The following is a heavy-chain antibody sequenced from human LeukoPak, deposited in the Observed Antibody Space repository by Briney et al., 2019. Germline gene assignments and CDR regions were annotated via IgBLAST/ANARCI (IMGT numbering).Heavy chain of an antibody. CDR1: GGSISSYY. D-gene: IGHD7-27*01. CDR3: ARLRRILTGVID. CDR2: IYYSGST. J-gene: IGHJ4*02. Sequence: PSETLSLTCTVSGGSISSYYWSWIRQPPGKGLEWIGYIYYSGSTNYNPSLRSRVTISVDTSKNQFSLDLRSVTAADTAVYYCARLRRILTGVIDWGQGTLVTVSS. V-gene: IGHV4-59*01.